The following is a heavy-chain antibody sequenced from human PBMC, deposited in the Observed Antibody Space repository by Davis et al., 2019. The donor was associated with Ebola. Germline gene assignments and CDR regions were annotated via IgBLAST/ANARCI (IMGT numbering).Heavy chain of an antibody. J-gene: IGHJ4*02. Sequence: MPSETLSLTCTVSGGSISSGGYYWSWIRQHPGKGLEWMGYIYYSGSTNYNPSLKSRVTISVDTSKNQFSLQLSSVTAADTAVYYCARGRVLMGYWGQGTLVTVSS. D-gene: IGHD2-8*01. V-gene: IGHV4-31*03. CDR2: IYYSGST. CDR3: ARGRVLMGY. CDR1: GGSISSGGYY.